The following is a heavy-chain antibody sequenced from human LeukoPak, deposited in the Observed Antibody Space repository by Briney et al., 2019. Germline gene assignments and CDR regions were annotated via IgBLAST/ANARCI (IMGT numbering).Heavy chain of an antibody. CDR3: AKSESPGSWYAYYYYMDV. V-gene: IGHV3-23*01. D-gene: IGHD6-13*01. Sequence: GGSLRLSCAASGFTFSSYAMSWVRQAPGKGLEWVSAISGSGGSTYYADSVKGRFTISRDNSKKTLYLQMNSLRAEDTAVYYCAKSESPGSWYAYYYYMDVWGKGTTVTVSS. CDR1: GFTFSSYA. CDR2: ISGSGGST. J-gene: IGHJ6*03.